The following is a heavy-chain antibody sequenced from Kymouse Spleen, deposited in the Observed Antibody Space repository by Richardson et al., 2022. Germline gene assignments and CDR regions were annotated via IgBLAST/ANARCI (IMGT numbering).Heavy chain of an antibody. D-gene: IGHD3-3*01. Sequence: EVQLVESGGGVVRPGGSLRLSCAASGFTFDDYGMSWVRQAPGKGLEWVSGINWNGGSTGYADSVKGRFTISRDNAKNSLYLQMNSLRAEDTALYYCARGVLRFLEWSSYYYYYGMDVWGQGTTVTVSS. CDR2: INWNGGST. V-gene: IGHV3-20*d01. CDR1: GFTFDDYG. CDR3: ARGVLRFLEWSSYYYYYGMDV. J-gene: IGHJ6*02.